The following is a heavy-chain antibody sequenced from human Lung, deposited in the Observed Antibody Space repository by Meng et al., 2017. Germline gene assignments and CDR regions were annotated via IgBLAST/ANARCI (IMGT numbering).Heavy chain of an antibody. CDR2: INTGNGAA. V-gene: IGHV1-3*04. J-gene: IGHJ4*02. CDR1: GYTFTSYP. CDR3: ASHPRELPS. D-gene: IGHD1-26*01. Sequence: QVQLVRSWAEVKKPGAPVKVSCKASGYTFTSYPIYWVRQAPGQRPEWMGWINTGNGAAKYSQKFQGRVTMTRDTSASTAYMELSSLTSEDTATYYCASHPRELPSWGQGTLVTVSS.